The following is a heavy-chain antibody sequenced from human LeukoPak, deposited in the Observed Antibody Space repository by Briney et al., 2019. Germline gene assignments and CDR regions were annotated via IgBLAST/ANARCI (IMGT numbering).Heavy chain of an antibody. D-gene: IGHD3-22*01. CDR1: GDSISSYY. V-gene: IGHV4-59*01. CDR2: IYYSGST. CDR3: ARVNYYDSSGTDY. Sequence: SETLSLTCTVSGDSISSYYWSWIRQPPGRGLEWIGYIYYSGSTNYNPSLKSRVTISVDTSKNQFSLRLSSVTAADTAVYYCARVNYYDSSGTDYWGQGTLVTVSS. J-gene: IGHJ4*02.